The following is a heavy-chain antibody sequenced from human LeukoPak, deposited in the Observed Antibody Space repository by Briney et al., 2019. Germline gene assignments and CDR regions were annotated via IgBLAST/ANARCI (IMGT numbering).Heavy chain of an antibody. CDR2: IYPGDSDT. V-gene: IGHV5-51*01. J-gene: IGHJ5*02. CDR1: GYSFTSYW. Sequence: GESLKISCKGSGYSFTSYWIGWVRQMPGKGLEWMGIIYPGDSDTRYSPSFQGQVTISADKSISTAYLQWSSLEASDTAMYYCARQLCSGGSCYLNWFDPWGQGTLVTVSS. D-gene: IGHD2-15*01. CDR3: ARQLCSGGSCYLNWFDP.